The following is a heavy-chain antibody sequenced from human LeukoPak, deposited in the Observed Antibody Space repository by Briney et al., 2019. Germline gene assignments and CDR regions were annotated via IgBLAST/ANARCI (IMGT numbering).Heavy chain of an antibody. CDR2: IYYSGST. CDR3: ARRRSGSYYEYSD. V-gene: IGHV4-39*01. J-gene: IGHJ4*02. D-gene: IGHD1-26*01. CDR1: GGSVSSSTYY. Sequence: SETLSLTCTVSGGSVSSSTYYWGWIRQPPGKGLEGIGSIYYSGSTYYNPSLKSRVTISVDTSKNQFSLKLSSVTAADTAVYHCARRRSGSYYEYSDWGQGTLVTVSS.